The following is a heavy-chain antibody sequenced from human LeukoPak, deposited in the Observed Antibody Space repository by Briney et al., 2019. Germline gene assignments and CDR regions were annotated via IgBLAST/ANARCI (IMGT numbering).Heavy chain of an antibody. CDR3: AKVAMYYYGSETYFFFDD. CDR1: GASISTYY. CDR2: IKTSGST. D-gene: IGHD3-10*01. Sequence: PSETLSLTCRVSGASISTYYWSWIRQPVGKGLEWIGQIKTSGSTHYNSSLESRVTMSLDTSKKQFSLNLTSVTAADTAVYYCAKVAMYYYGSETYFFFDDWGRGTLVTVSS. V-gene: IGHV4-4*07. J-gene: IGHJ4*02.